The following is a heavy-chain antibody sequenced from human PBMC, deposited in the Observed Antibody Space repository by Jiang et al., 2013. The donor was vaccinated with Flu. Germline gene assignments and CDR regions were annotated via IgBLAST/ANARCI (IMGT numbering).Heavy chain of an antibody. CDR1: GFTFSTFA. CDR2: INAGNGNT. D-gene: IGHD6-6*01. J-gene: IGHJ4*02. Sequence: SGAEVKKPGASVKLSCKASGFTFSTFAIHWVRQAPGQRLEWMGWINAGNGNTKYSQNFQGRVTITRDTSASTTYMELSSLKSEDTAIYYCARDMIGARKALDYWGQGTLVTVSS. V-gene: IGHV1-3*01. CDR3: ARDMIGARKALDY.